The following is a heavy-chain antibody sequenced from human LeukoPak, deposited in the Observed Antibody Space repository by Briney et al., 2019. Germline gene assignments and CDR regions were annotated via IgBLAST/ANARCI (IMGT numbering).Heavy chain of an antibody. CDR1: GFTFSSYW. J-gene: IGHJ4*02. CDR2: IKQDGSET. Sequence: GGSLRLSCAASGFTFSSYWMTWVRQAPGKGLEWVANIKQDGSETKYVDSVKGRFTISRDNAKNSVYLEMNSLRAEDTALYYWGRDRVVITDWGQGALVTVSS. D-gene: IGHD3-22*01. V-gene: IGHV3-7*01. CDR3: GRDRVVITD.